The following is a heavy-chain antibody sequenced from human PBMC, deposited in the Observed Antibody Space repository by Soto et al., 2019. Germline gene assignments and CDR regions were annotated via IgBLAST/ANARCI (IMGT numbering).Heavy chain of an antibody. Sequence: PSETLSLTCTVSGGSISSYYWSWIRQPPGKGLEWIGYIYYSGSTNYNPSLKSRVTISVDTSKNQFSLKLSSVTAADTAVYYCARGNYDILRGDPYYYGMSVCAQGTTVIVSS. J-gene: IGHJ6*01. D-gene: IGHD3-9*01. CDR2: IYYSGST. CDR3: ARGNYDILRGDPYYYGMSV. V-gene: IGHV4-59*01. CDR1: GGSISSYY.